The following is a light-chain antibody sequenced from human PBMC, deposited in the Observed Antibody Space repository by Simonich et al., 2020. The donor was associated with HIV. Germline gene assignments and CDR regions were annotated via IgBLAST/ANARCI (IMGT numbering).Light chain of an antibody. CDR3: QQYHSSPCT. V-gene: IGKV4-1*01. Sequence: DIVMTQSPDSLAVSLGERATINCKSSQPVLRSSNKKNHLAWYQQKPGQPPKLLIYWASTRESGVPDRFSGSGSGTDFTLTISSLQAEDVAVYYCQQYHSSPCTFGPGTKVDIK. CDR1: QPVLRSSNKKNH. CDR2: WAS. J-gene: IGKJ3*01.